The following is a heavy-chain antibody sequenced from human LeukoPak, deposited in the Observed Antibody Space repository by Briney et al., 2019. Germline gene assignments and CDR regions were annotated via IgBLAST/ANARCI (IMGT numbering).Heavy chain of an antibody. CDR1: GGTFSSYA. CDR3: ARAVGLVRGVTPYNWFDP. V-gene: IGHV1-69*05. D-gene: IGHD3-10*01. CDR2: IIPIFGTA. J-gene: IGHJ5*02. Sequence: EASVKVSCKASGGTFSSYAISWVRQAPGQGLEWMGGIIPIFGTANHAQKFQGRVTITTDESTSTAYMELSSLRSEDTAVYYCARAVGLVRGVTPYNWFDPWGQGTLVTVSS.